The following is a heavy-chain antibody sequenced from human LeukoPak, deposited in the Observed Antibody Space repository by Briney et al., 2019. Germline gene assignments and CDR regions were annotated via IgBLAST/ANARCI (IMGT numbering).Heavy chain of an antibody. CDR1: GGSISSGSYY. CDR2: INHSGST. V-gene: IGHV4-39*07. J-gene: IGHJ6*03. Sequence: SETLSLTCTVSGGSISSGSYYWSWIRQPPGKGLEWIGEINHSGSTNYNPSLKSRVTISVDTSKNQFSLKLSSVTAADTAVYYCARGRAIIYYYYMDVWGEGTTVTVSS. D-gene: IGHD2-21*01. CDR3: ARGRAIIYYYYMDV.